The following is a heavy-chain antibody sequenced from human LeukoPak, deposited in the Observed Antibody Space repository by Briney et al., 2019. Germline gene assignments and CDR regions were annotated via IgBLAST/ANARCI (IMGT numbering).Heavy chain of an antibody. D-gene: IGHD3-3*01. Sequence: GSLRLSCAASGFTVGSNYMSWIRQPPGKGLEWIGEINHSGSANYNQSLKSRVTLSIDKSKNQFSLNLNSVTAADTAVYYCARARRDSGYYKVDYWGQGTLVTVSS. V-gene: IGHV4-34*01. J-gene: IGHJ4*02. CDR3: ARARRDSGYYKVDY. CDR2: INHSGSA. CDR1: GFTVGSNY.